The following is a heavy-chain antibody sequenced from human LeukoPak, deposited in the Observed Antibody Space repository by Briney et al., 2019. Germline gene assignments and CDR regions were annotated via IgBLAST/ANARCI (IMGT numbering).Heavy chain of an antibody. J-gene: IGHJ4*02. V-gene: IGHV4-4*02. CDR3: VRCGSYCLDY. CDR2: IYHTGRT. D-gene: IGHD1-26*01. CDR1: GGSISNGNW. Sequence: SGTLSLTCDVSGGSISNGNWWSWVRQPPGKGLEWIGEIYHTGRTNYNPSLKSRVSISVDKSKNQLSLNLNSVTAADTAVYYCVRCGSYCLDYWGQGTLVTVSS.